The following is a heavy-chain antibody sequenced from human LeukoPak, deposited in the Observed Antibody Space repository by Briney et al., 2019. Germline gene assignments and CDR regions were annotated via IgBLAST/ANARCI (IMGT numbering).Heavy chain of an antibody. V-gene: IGHV3-23*01. CDR2: ISGSGGST. CDR3: AKDLGSILGGYFDY. D-gene: IGHD5-24*01. J-gene: IGHJ4*02. CDR1: GFTFSSYA. Sequence: GGSLRLSCAASGFTFSSYAISWVRQAPGKGLEWVSAISGSGGSTYYADSAKGRFTISRDNSKNTLYLQMNSLRAEDTAVYYCAKDLGSILGGYFDYWGQGNLVTVSS.